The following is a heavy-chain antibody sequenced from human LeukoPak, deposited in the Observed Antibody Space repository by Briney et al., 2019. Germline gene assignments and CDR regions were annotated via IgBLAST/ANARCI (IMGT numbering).Heavy chain of an antibody. D-gene: IGHD4/OR15-4a*01. V-gene: IGHV3-48*03. CDR2: ISPSGATI. J-gene: IGHJ3*01. Sequence: GGSLRLSCAASGFSFDDYEMNWVRQAPGKGLEWVSYISPSGATIYYADSVRGRFTISRDNAKNSLYLQINGLRVEDTAIYYCSRDGANSLVPAFDLWGQGTMVTVSS. CDR1: GFSFDDYE. CDR3: SRDGANSLVPAFDL.